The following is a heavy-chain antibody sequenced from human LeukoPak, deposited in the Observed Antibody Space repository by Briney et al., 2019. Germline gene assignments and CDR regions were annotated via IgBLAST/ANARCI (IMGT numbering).Heavy chain of an antibody. J-gene: IGHJ4*02. CDR3: ARDWTLNY. V-gene: IGHV3-30-3*01. CDR1: GFTFSSYA. D-gene: IGHD3/OR15-3a*01. CDR2: VSFDGDNK. Sequence: GGSLRLSCAASGFTFSSYAMHWVRQAPGKGLEWVAVVSFDGDNKYYADSVKDRFTISRDNSQNTLYLQLNSLRAEDTAVYYCARDWTLNYWGQGTLVTAS.